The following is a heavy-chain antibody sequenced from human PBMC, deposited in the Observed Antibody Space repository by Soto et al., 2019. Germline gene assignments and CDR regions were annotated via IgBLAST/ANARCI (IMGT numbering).Heavy chain of an antibody. CDR1: GGTFSSYA. J-gene: IGHJ5*02. CDR2: IIPIFGTA. V-gene: IGHV1-69*13. D-gene: IGHD3-22*01. CDR3: AREYGGYYDSSGYSWFAP. Sequence: GASVKVSCKASGGTFSSYAISWVRQAPGQGLEWMGGIIPIFGTANYAQKFQGRVTITADESASTAYMELSSLRSEDTAVYYCAREYGGYYDSSGYSWFAPWGQGTLVTVSS.